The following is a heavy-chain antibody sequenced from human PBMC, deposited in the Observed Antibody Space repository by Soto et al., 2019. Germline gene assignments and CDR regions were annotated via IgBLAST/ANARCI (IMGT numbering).Heavy chain of an antibody. CDR1: GGSISSSSYY. Sequence: SETLSLTCTVSGGSISSSSYYWGWIRQPPGKGLEWIGSIYYSGNTYYNPSLKSRVTISVDTSKNQFSLKLSSVTAADTAVYYCARTNTYDGSGYYPRSLYWGQGNLGTVSS. J-gene: IGHJ4*02. CDR3: ARTNTYDGSGYYPRSLY. V-gene: IGHV4-39*01. CDR2: IYYSGNT. D-gene: IGHD3-22*01.